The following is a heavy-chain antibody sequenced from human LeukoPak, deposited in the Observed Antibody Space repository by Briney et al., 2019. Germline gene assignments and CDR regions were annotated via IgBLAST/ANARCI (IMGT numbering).Heavy chain of an antibody. CDR3: ARVWLKSGSDPRGLDY. D-gene: IGHD1-26*01. V-gene: IGHV1-69*04. J-gene: IGHJ4*02. CDR1: GGTFSSYA. Sequence: ASVKVSCKASGGTFSSYAISWVRQAPGQGLEWMGRIIPILGIANYAQKFQGRVTITADKSTSTAYMELSSLRSEDTAVYYCARVWLKSGSDPRGLDYWGQGTLVTVSS. CDR2: IIPILGIA.